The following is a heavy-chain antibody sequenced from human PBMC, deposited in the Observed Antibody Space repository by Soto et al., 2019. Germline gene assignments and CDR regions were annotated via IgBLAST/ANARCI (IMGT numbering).Heavy chain of an antibody. D-gene: IGHD2-15*01. CDR1: GFTFSHYW. J-gene: IGHJ6*03. V-gene: IGHV3-74*01. CDR3: SRGDCVGGTCYSLAGSFYYYMDV. CDR2: INSDGSVS. Sequence: EVQLVESGGGLVQPGGSLRLSCAASGFTFSHYWMYWVRQAPGKGLVWVSRINSDGSVSSYADSVEGRLTISRDNVKNNLYLQLDGLRAEDTAVYYCSRGDCVGGTCYSLAGSFYYYMDVWGKGNTVTGFS.